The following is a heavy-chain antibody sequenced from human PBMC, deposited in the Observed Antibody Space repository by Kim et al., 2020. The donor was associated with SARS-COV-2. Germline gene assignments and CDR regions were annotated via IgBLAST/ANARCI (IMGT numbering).Heavy chain of an antibody. CDR2: IYYSGTT. J-gene: IGHJ5*02. V-gene: IGHV4-31*03. CDR3: GRYSSGTASYPPAIKS. D-gene: IGHD3-22*01. CDR1: GGSISGDDDY. Sequence: SETLSLTCIAAGGSISGDDDYWSWIRQHPGKGLEWIVYIYYSGTTYSNPFLPSLKSRVALSVDTSKNQFSLKWPTATAAVTAVYYCGRYSSGTASYPPAIKSWGQRALVTVSS.